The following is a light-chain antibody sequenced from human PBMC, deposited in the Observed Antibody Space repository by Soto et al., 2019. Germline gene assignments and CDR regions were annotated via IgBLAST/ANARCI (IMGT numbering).Light chain of an antibody. J-gene: IGKJ1*01. V-gene: IGKV3-20*01. CDR1: QSVISNF. Sequence: EIVLTQSPATLSLSPGEIANLSFSASQSVISNFLAWYQQKPGQAPRLLIYGASSRATGIPDRFSGSASGTDFTLTISRLEPEDFAVYHCQQYDSSPRTFGQGTKVDI. CDR3: QQYDSSPRT. CDR2: GAS.